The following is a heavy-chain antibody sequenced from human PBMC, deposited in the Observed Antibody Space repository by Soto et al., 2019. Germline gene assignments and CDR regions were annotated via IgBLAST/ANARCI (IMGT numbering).Heavy chain of an antibody. V-gene: IGHV2-5*01. CDR3: AHSRVFDWFDP. D-gene: IGHD6-13*01. CDR1: GFSLSTSEVG. Sequence: QITLKESGPTLVKPTQTLTLTCTFSGFSLSTSEVGVGWIRQPQGKALEWLALIFWNDDERYNPSLKSRLTITKDISKHQVVLTMTNMDPVDTATYYCAHSRVFDWFDPWGQGTLVTVSS. CDR2: IFWNDDE. J-gene: IGHJ5*02.